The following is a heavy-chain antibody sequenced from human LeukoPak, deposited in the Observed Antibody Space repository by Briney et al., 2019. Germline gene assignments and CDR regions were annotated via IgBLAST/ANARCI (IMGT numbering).Heavy chain of an antibody. CDR2: ISSSSSYT. V-gene: IGHV3-11*06. D-gene: IGHD6-13*01. CDR1: GFTFSDYY. Sequence: GGSLRLSCAASGFTFSDYYMSWIRQAPGKGLEWVSYISSSSSYTNYADSVKGRFTISRDNAKNSLYLQMNSLRAEGTAVYYCARGGWAAAGNDYYYGMDVWGQGTTVTVSS. CDR3: ARGGWAAAGNDYYYGMDV. J-gene: IGHJ6*02.